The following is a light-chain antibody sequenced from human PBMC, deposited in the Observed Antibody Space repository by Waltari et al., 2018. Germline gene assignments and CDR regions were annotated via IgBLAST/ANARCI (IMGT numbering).Light chain of an antibody. V-gene: IGKV2-28*01. CDR3: MQALQIPWT. J-gene: IGKJ1*01. Sequence: DIVMTQSPLSLPVTPGEPASISCKSSQSLLHCNGDNHLDWYLQKPGQSPQLLIYFGFNRASGVPDRFSGSGSGTDFTLKISRVEAEDVGVHYCMQALQIPWTFGQGTKVEIK. CDR1: QSLLHCNGDNH. CDR2: FGF.